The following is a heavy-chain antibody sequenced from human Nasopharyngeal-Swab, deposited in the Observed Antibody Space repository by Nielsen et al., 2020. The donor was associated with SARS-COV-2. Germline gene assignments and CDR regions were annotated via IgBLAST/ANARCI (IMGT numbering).Heavy chain of an antibody. V-gene: IGHV5-51*01. CDR3: ARLPSIYNWFDP. Sequence: GGSLRLSCKGSGYSFTSYWIGWVRQMPGKGLEWMGIIYPGDSDTRYSPSFQGQVTISADKSISTAYLQWSSLKASDTATYYCARLPSIYNWFDPWGQGTLVTVSS. D-gene: IGHD3-3*02. CDR1: GYSFTSYW. J-gene: IGHJ5*02. CDR2: IYPGDSDT.